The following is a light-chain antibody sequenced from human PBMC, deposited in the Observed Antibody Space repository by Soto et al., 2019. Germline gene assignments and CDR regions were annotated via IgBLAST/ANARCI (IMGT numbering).Light chain of an antibody. CDR1: KLGDKY. CDR2: QDI. V-gene: IGLV3-1*01. J-gene: IGLJ1*01. CDR3: QAWDRGSAHV. Sequence: SYELTQPPSVSVSPGQTASITCSGDKLGDKYASWYQQKPGQAPVLVIYQDIKRPSGIPERFSGSNSGNTATLTIGGTQAMDEADYYCQAWDRGSAHVFGTGTKLTVL.